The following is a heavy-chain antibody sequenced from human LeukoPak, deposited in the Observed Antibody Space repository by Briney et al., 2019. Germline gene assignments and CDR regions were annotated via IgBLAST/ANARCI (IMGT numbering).Heavy chain of an antibody. CDR3: ARGPRVLRFLEWLLTFDY. CDR2: INPNSGGT. D-gene: IGHD3-3*01. V-gene: IGHV1-2*06. CDR1: GYTFTGYY. J-gene: IGHJ4*02. Sequence: GASVKVSCKASGYTFTGYYMHWMRQAPGQGLEWMGRINPNSGGTNYAQKFQGRVTMTRDTSISTAYMELSWLRSDDTAVYYCARGPRVLRFLEWLLTFDYWGQGTLVTVSP.